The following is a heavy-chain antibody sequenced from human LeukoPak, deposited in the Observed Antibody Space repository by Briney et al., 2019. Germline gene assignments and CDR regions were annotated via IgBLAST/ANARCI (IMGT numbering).Heavy chain of an antibody. V-gene: IGHV3-30*04. CDR2: ISYDGSNK. J-gene: IGHJ4*02. D-gene: IGHD2-2*01. CDR1: GFTFSSYA. CDR3: ATGGCSSTSCYNFDY. Sequence: GGSLRLSCAASGFTFSSYAMHWVRQAPGKGLEWVAVISYDGSNKYYADSVKGRFTISRDNSKNTLYLQMNSLRAEDTAVYYCATGGCSSTSCYNFDYWGRGTLVTVSS.